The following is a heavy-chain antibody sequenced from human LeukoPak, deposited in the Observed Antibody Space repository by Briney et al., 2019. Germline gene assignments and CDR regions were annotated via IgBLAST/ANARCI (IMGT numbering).Heavy chain of an antibody. Sequence: GASVKVSCKASGYTFTSYDINWVRQATGQGLEWMGWMNPNSGNTGYAQKFQGRVTITRNTSISTAYMELSSLRSEDTAVYYCARVVVERPYYYYYMDVWGEGTTVTVSS. CDR1: GYTFTSYD. V-gene: IGHV1-8*03. CDR2: MNPNSGNT. D-gene: IGHD2-21*01. J-gene: IGHJ6*03. CDR3: ARVVVERPYYYYYMDV.